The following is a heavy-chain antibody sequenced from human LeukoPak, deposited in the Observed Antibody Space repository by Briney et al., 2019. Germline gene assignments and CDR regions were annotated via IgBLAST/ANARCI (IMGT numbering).Heavy chain of an antibody. J-gene: IGHJ5*02. CDR3: ARGGDYYDSSGLNWFDP. D-gene: IGHD3-22*01. CDR2: IYSSGST. Sequence: PSETLSLTCTVSGGSISSNYWSWIRQPPGKGLEWIGYIYSSGSTNYNPSLKSRVIISVETSKNQFSLKLNSVTAADTAVYYCARGGDYYDSSGLNWFDPWGQGALVTVSS. V-gene: IGHV4-59*01. CDR1: GGSISSNY.